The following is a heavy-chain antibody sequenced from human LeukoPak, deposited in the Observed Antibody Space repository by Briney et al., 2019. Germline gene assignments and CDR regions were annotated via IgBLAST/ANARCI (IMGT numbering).Heavy chain of an antibody. CDR2: FYYDGRT. J-gene: IGHJ3*02. Sequence: SETLSLTCTVSGGSFTSSDFYWAWIRRPPGKGLEWVGSFYYDGRTYYSPSLKSRVTVYVDTSKNQFSLRLTSVSAADTAVYYCARRAHVGIPIWGQGTLVTVYS. D-gene: IGHD2-21*01. V-gene: IGHV4-39*01. CDR3: ARRAHVGIPI. CDR1: GGSFTSSDFY.